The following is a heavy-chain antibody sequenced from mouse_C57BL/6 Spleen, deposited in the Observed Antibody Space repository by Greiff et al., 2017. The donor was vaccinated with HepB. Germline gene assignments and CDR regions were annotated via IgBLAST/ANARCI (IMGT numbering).Heavy chain of an antibody. D-gene: IGHD1-1*01. CDR3: ARSDYYGSSPYV. V-gene: IGHV1-82*01. Sequence: VQGVESGPELVKPGASVKISCKASGYAFSSSWMNWVKQRPGKGLEWIGRIYPGDGDTNYNGKFKGKATLTADKSSSTAYMQLSSLTSEDSAVYFCARSDYYGSSPYVWGTGTTVTVSS. J-gene: IGHJ1*03. CDR1: GYAFSSSW. CDR2: IYPGDGDT.